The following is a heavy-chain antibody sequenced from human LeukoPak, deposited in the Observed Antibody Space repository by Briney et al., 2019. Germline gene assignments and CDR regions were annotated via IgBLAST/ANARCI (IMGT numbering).Heavy chain of an antibody. Sequence: GGSLRLSCAASGFTFSSYWMHWVRQAPGKGLVWVSRIDSDGSSTSYADSVRGRFSISRDNAKNLLFLQMNNMRVEDTGVYYCARDVGRRDDPWGQGILVTVSS. CDR1: GFTFSSYW. CDR2: IDSDGSST. CDR3: ARDVGRRDDP. V-gene: IGHV3-74*01. J-gene: IGHJ5*02.